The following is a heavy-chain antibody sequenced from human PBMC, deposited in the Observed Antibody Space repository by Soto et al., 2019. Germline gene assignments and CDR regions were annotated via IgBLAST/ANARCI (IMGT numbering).Heavy chain of an antibody. CDR2: IYYSGST. J-gene: IGHJ4*02. CDR3: ARENSGYGNFDY. D-gene: IGHD5-12*01. Sequence: SEPLSVTYTVAGGSISSGGYYWSWIRQHPGKGLEWIGYIYYSGSTYYNPSLKSRVTISVDTSKNQFSLKLSSVTAADTAVYYCARENSGYGNFDYWGQGTLVTVSS. CDR1: GGSISSGGYY. V-gene: IGHV4-31*03.